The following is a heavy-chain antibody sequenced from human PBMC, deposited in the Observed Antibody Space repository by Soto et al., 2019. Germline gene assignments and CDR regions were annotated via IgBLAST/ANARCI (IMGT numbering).Heavy chain of an antibody. CDR2: IIPIFGTA. V-gene: IGHV1-69*01. CDR3: ARGRGYYYGMDV. Sequence: QVQLVQSGAEVKKPGSSVKVSCKASGGTFSSYAISWVRQAPGQGLEWMGGIIPIFGTANYAQKFQGRVTVNADESTSPAYMELSSLRSEDTGVYYCARGRGYYYGMDVWGQGTTVPGSS. J-gene: IGHJ6*02. CDR1: GGTFSSYA.